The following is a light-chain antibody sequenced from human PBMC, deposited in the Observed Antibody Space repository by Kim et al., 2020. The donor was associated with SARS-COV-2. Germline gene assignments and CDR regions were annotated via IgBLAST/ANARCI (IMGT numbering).Light chain of an antibody. CDR2: YNR. Sequence: APGKTARITWGGNNIGSKSVHWYQQKPGQAPVLVITYNRDRPSGIPERFSGSNSGNTATLTNSRVEAGDEADYYCQVWDSGSDQWVFGGGTQLTVL. CDR1: NIGSKS. J-gene: IGLJ3*02. CDR3: QVWDSGSDQWV. V-gene: IGLV3-21*04.